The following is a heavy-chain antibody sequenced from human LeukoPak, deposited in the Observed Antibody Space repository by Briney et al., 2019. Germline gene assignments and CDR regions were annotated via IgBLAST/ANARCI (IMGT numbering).Heavy chain of an antibody. V-gene: IGHV3-7*01. Sequence: GGPLRLSCAASGFTFSSYWMSWVRQAPGKGLEWVANIKQGGSEKYYVDSVKGRFTISRDNAKNSLYLQMNSLRAEDTAVYYCARAVITMVSWGLDYWGQGTLVTVSS. CDR1: GFTFSSYW. CDR2: IKQGGSEK. J-gene: IGHJ4*02. CDR3: ARAVITMVSWGLDY. D-gene: IGHD3-10*01.